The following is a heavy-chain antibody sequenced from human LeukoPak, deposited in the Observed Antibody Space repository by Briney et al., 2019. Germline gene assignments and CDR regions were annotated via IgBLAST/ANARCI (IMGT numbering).Heavy chain of an antibody. V-gene: IGHV3-23*01. CDR2: ISGDGVSP. J-gene: IGHJ3*02. Sequence: TGGSLRLSCAASGFTFNNYALTWVRQTPGKGLECVSAISGDGVSPYYVDSVRGRFTISRDNSKNTLYLQMNSLRVEDTAVYYCARNNYVDAFDIWGQGTMVTVSS. CDR1: GFTFNNYA. CDR3: ARNNYVDAFDI. D-gene: IGHD1/OR15-1a*01.